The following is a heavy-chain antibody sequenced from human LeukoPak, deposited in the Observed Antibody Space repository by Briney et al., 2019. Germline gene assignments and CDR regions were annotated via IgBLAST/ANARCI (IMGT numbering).Heavy chain of an antibody. CDR1: GYTFTSYG. V-gene: IGHV1-18*01. CDR3: ARAAPIYYDSSGYPMDY. J-gene: IGHJ4*02. D-gene: IGHD3-22*01. Sequence: ASVKVSCKASGYTFTSYGISWMRQAPGQGLEWMGWISAYNGNTNYAQKLQGRVTMTTDTSTSTAYMELRSLRSDDTAVYYCARAAPIYYDSSGYPMDYWGQGTLVTVSS. CDR2: ISAYNGNT.